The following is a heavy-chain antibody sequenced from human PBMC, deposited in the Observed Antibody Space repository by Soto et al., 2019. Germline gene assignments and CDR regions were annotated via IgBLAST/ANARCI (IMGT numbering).Heavy chain of an antibody. D-gene: IGHD3-10*01. Sequence: QVHLVQSGAEVKKPGSSVTVSCKTSGFSFNDYAVSWVRQAPGQGLEWMGGIIPNFDTPNYAQKFQDSVTIITDETKSTVYMELRSLRSNDTAVYDCALAMVREILIFESSGMHVWGQGTTVIVSS. CDR3: ALAMVREILIFESSGMHV. CDR1: GFSFNDYA. J-gene: IGHJ6*02. CDR2: IIPNFDTP. V-gene: IGHV1-69*01.